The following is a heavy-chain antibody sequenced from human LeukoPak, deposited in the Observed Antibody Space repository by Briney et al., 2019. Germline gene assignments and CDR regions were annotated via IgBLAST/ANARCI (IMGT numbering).Heavy chain of an antibody. D-gene: IGHD2-15*01. V-gene: IGHV4-34*01. CDR2: INHSGST. Sequence: SETLSLTCAVYGGSFSGYYWSWIRQPPGKGLEWIGEINHSGSTNYNPSLKSRVTISVDTSKNQFSLKLSSVTAADTAVYYCARRNWWWYAFDIWGQGTMVTVSS. J-gene: IGHJ3*02. CDR3: ARRNWWWYAFDI. CDR1: GGSFSGYY.